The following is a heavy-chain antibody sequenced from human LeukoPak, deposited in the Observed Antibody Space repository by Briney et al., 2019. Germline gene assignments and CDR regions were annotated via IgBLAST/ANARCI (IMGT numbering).Heavy chain of an antibody. J-gene: IGHJ4*02. CDR1: GYTFNSYY. D-gene: IGHD6-19*01. V-gene: IGHV1-46*02. CDR3: ARVFAVPDDY. CDR2: INPSCGST. Sequence: ASGKVAGKASGYTFNSYYMHWVRQAPGQGLEWMGIINPSCGSTSYAQKFQGRVTMTRDTSTSTVYMELSSLTSEDTAVYYCARVFAVPDDYWGQGTLVTVSS.